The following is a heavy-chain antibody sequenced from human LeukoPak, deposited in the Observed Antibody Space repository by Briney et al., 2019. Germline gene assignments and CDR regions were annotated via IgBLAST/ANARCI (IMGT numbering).Heavy chain of an antibody. CDR3: ARAGAAGMDV. V-gene: IGHV3-48*04. Sequence: GGSLRLSCAASGFIFSNYGMHWVRQAPGKGLEWVSYISSSGSTIYYADSVKGRFTISRDNAKDSLYLQMNSLRAEDTAVYYCARAGAAGMDVWGQGTTVTVSS. CDR1: GFIFSNYG. J-gene: IGHJ6*02. CDR2: ISSSGSTI. D-gene: IGHD6-25*01.